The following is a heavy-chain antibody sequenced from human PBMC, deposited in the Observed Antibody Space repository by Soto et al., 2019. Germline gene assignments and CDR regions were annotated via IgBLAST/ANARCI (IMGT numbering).Heavy chain of an antibody. J-gene: IGHJ6*02. CDR3: ARGDQSGYYPYYYYGMDV. V-gene: IGHV4-34*01. D-gene: IGHD3-3*01. CDR2: SNRSGSN. Sequence: PPVPLSLTCTVYDLSFIGYYWSWIRPPPGRGLERIGESNRSGSNNYNPSLKSRVTISVDTSKNQFSLKLSSVTAADTAVYYCARGDQSGYYPYYYYGMDVWGQGTTVTVSS. CDR1: DLSFIGYY.